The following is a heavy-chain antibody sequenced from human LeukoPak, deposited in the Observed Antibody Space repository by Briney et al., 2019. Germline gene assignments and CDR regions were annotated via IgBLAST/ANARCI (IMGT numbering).Heavy chain of an antibody. CDR2: IYSGGST. J-gene: IGHJ1*01. D-gene: IGHD4-23*01. CDR3: ASSDYGGHFQH. V-gene: IGHV3-53*01. Sequence: PGRSLRLSCAAYGFTVSSNYMSWVRQAPGKGLEWVSVIYSGGSTYYADSVKGRFTISRDNSKNTLYLQMNSLRAEDTAVYYCASSDYGGHFQHWGQGTLVTVSS. CDR1: GFTVSSNY.